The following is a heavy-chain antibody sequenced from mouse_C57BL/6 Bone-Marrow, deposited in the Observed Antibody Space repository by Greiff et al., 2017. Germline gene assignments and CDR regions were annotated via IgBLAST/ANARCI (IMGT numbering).Heavy chain of an antibody. CDR3: ARFYYGNF. J-gene: IGHJ3*01. CDR1: GFTFSSYG. D-gene: IGHD2-1*01. CDR2: ISSGGSYT. Sequence: DVMLVESGGDLVKPGGSLKLSCAASGFTFSSYGMSWVRQTPDKRLEWVATISSGGSYTYYPDSVKGRFTISRDNAKNTLYLQMSSLKSEDTAMYYCARFYYGNFGGQGTLVTVSA. V-gene: IGHV5-6*02.